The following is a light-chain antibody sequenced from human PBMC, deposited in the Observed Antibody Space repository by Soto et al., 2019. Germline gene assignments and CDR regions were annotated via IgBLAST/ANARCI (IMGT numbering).Light chain of an antibody. CDR1: QSVFDY. CDR3: QERSNWPSLS. J-gene: IGKJ4*01. CDR2: EAS. V-gene: IGKV3-11*01. Sequence: EIVLTQSPATLSLSPGQRATLSCKASQSVFDYIAWYQQKPGQAPRLLIYEASIRPTGVPARFSGSGSGTDLTLTISSLGPEDFAVYYCQERSNWPSLSFGGGTKVEIK.